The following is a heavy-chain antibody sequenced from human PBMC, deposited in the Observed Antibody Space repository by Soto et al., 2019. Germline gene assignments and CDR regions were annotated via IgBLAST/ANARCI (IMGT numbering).Heavy chain of an antibody. D-gene: IGHD4-17*01. CDR1: GYTFTGYY. CDR2: INPNSGGT. Sequence: QVQLVQSGAEVKKPGASVKVSCKASGYTFTGYYMHWVRQAPGQGLEWMGWINPNSGGTNYAQKFQGWVTMTRDTSISTAYMELSRLRSDDTAVYYCARDSLMTTVTTGDYYYYMDVWGKGTTVTVSS. V-gene: IGHV1-2*04. CDR3: ARDSLMTTVTTGDYYYYMDV. J-gene: IGHJ6*03.